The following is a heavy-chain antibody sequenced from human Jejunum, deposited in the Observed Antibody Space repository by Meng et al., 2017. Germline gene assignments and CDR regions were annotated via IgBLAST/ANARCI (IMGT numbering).Heavy chain of an antibody. V-gene: IGHV1-69*13. CDR2: IIPIFGTA. Sequence: SVKVSCKASGGTFSTYAISWVRQAPGQGLEWMGGIIPIFGTANYAQKFQGRVTITADGSTSTAYMELSGLRSEDTAVYYCARYCGGGSCLVPDLYYYGMDVWGQGTTVTVSS. D-gene: IGHD2-15*01. J-gene: IGHJ6*02. CDR3: ARYCGGGSCLVPDLYYYGMDV. CDR1: GGTFSTYA.